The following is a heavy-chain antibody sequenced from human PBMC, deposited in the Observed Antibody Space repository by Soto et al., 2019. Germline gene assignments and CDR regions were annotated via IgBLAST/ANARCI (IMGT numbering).Heavy chain of an antibody. CDR1: GGLFSSYA. V-gene: IGHV1-69*01. D-gene: IGHD3-16*01. J-gene: IGHJ4*02. Sequence: EQRVQAGAEVKKSGSSVKVSCKDTGGLFSSYAVSWVRQAPVQGLEWMGGIISVFDTVYYAQKFQSRVRITADESTTTAYMDLSMLRSEDTAMYYYGRGGSGYVWFNEFWGQGNMVTVYS. CDR3: GRGGSGYVWFNEF. CDR2: IISVFDTV.